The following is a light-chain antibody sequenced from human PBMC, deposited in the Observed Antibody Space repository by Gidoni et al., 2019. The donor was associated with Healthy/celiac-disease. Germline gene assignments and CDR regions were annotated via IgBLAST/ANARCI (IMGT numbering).Light chain of an antibody. CDR1: QSVSSN. V-gene: IGKV3-15*01. CDR2: GAS. J-gene: IGKJ3*01. CDR3: QQYNNWPPFT. Sequence: EIVMTQSPATLSVSPGERATLSCRASQSVSSNFAWYQQKPGQAPRLLIYGASTRATGIPARFSGSGSWTEFTLTISSLQSEDFAVYYCQQYNNWPPFTFGPGTKVDI.